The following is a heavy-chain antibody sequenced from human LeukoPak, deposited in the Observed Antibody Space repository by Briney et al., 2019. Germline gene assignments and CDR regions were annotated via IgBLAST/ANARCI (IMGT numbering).Heavy chain of an antibody. D-gene: IGHD1-1*01. CDR1: GGSIGSHY. Sequence: SETLSLTCTVSGGSIGSHYWSLIRQPPGKGLEWIGCIFHSGTTNYNPSLKRRVPLSVDGPKNQFSLRLSSVTAADTAIYYCARGILSDDNGYWYFDLWGRGTLVTVSS. V-gene: IGHV4-59*11. CDR3: ARGILSDDNGYWYFDL. J-gene: IGHJ2*01. CDR2: IFHSGTT.